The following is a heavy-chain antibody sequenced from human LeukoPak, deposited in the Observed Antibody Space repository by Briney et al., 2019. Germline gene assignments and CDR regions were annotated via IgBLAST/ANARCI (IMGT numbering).Heavy chain of an antibody. CDR1: GGSISSSSYY. CDR3: ARAVKDYYGSGILTNP. J-gene: IGHJ5*02. D-gene: IGHD3-10*01. CDR2: IYYSGST. Sequence: PSETLSLTCTVSGGSISSSSYYWGWIRQPPGKGLEWIVSIYYSGSTYYNPSLKSRVTISVDTSKNQFSLKLSSVTAADTAVYYCARAVKDYYGSGILTNPWGQGTLVTVSS. V-gene: IGHV4-39*07.